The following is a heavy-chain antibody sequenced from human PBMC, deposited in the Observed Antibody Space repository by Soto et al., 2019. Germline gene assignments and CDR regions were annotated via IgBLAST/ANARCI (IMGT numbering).Heavy chain of an antibody. J-gene: IGHJ4*02. V-gene: IGHV3-48*03. CDR2: ISKSGGTT. CDR3: VREGHYYFDY. Sequence: GGSLRLSCAASGFTFSAYEMHWVRQAPGQGLEWVSYISKSGGTTYYADSVKGRFTISRDDAKNSGYLQMSSLRPEDMAVYKCVREGHYYFDYWGQGALVTVSS. CDR1: GFTFSAYE.